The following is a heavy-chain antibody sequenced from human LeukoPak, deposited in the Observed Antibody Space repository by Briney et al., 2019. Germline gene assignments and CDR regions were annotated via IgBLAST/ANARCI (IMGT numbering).Heavy chain of an antibody. CDR2: ISWNSGSI. J-gene: IGHJ4*02. Sequence: GRSLRLSCAASGFTFDDYAMHWVRQAPGKGLEWVSGISWNSGSIGYADSVKGRFTISRGNAKNTLYLQMNSLRAEDTAVYFCAKRGVVIRVILVGFHKEAYYFDSWGQGALVTVSS. CDR3: AKRGVVIRVILVGFHKEAYYFDS. D-gene: IGHD3-22*01. V-gene: IGHV3-9*01. CDR1: GFTFDDYA.